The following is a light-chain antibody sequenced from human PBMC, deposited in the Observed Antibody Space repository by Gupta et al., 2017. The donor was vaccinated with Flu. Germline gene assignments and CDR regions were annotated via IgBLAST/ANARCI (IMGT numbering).Light chain of an antibody. CDR1: SIW. CDR2: KAS. CDR3: QQYKSVPWT. Sequence: SIWLAWYQQKQGQAPKLLIYKASTLESGVPSRFSGSGSGTEFTLTISSLQPDDFATYFCQQYKSVPWTFGQGTKLEIK. V-gene: IGKV1-5*03. J-gene: IGKJ1*01.